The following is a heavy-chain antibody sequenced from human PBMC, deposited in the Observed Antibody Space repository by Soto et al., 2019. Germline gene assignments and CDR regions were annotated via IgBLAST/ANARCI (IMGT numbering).Heavy chain of an antibody. V-gene: IGHV3-30-3*01. CDR1: GFTFSSYA. CDR3: ARESYGADET. D-gene: IGHD4-17*01. CDR2: ISYDGSNK. Sequence: VQLVESGGGVVQPGRSLRLSCAASGFTFSSYAMHWVRQAPGKGLEWVAVISYDGSNKYYADSVKGRFTISRDNSKNTLYLQMNSLRAEDTTVYYCARESYGADETWGQGTLVTVSS. J-gene: IGHJ4*02.